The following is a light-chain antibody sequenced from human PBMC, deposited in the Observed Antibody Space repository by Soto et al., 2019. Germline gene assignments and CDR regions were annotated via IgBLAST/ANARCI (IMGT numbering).Light chain of an antibody. J-gene: IGKJ2*01. CDR1: QSISSY. CDR3: QQSYSTLYT. V-gene: IGKV1-39*01. Sequence: DIPMTQSPSSLSASVGDRVTITCRASQSISSYLNWYQQKPGKAPKLLIYAASSLQSGVPSRFSGSGSGTDFTLTISRLKPEDFATYYCQQSYSTLYTFGQGTKLEIK. CDR2: AAS.